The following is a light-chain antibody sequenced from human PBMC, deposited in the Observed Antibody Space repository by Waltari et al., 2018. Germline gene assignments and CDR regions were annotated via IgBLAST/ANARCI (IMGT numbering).Light chain of an antibody. CDR1: HSILYSSNNKNY. V-gene: IGKV4-1*01. CDR2: WAS. CDR3: QQYYTAPYT. J-gene: IGKJ2*01. Sequence: DIVMNQSPDSLTVSLGERAHINCMSIHSILYSSNNKNYLAWYQQKPGQPPNLLIYWASTRESGVPDRFSGSGSGTDFTLTISSLQAEDVAVYYCQQYYTAPYTFGQGTKLEIK.